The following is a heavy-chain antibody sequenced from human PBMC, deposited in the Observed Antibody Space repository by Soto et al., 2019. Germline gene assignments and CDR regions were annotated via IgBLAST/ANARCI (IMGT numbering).Heavy chain of an antibody. CDR3: ARAYRAAGTSYWYFDL. V-gene: IGHV4-59*01. Sequence: GSTNYSPSLMSRVTISVDTTKNQFSLKLNSVTAADTAVYYCARAYRAAGTSYWYFDLWAVAPWSRSPQ. J-gene: IGHJ2*01. D-gene: IGHD6-13*01. CDR2: GST.